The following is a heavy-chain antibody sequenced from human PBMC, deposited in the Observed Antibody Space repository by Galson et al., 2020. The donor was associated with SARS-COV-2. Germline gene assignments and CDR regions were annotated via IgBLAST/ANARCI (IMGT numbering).Heavy chain of an antibody. Sequence: GESLKISCAASGFTFSNYEMNWVRQAPGTGLEWISYISDTGTNIYYADSLKCRFTISRDDAENSLYLQMTSLRAEDTAVYYCASPYLAAATFFGAFDLWGQGTMVTVSS. D-gene: IGHD6-13*01. V-gene: IGHV3-48*03. CDR3: ASPYLAAATFFGAFDL. J-gene: IGHJ3*01. CDR2: ISDTGTNI. CDR1: GFTFSNYE.